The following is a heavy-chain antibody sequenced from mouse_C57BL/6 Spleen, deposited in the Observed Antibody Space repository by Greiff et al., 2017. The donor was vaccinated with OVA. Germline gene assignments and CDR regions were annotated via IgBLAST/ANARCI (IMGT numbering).Heavy chain of an antibody. CDR2: IYPGNSDT. D-gene: IGHD2-3*01. CDR1: GYTFTSYW. Sequence: EVKLMESGTVLARPGASVKMSCKTSGYTFTSYWMHWVKQRPGQGLEWIGAIYPGNSDTSYNQKFKGKAKLTAATSASTAYMELSSLTNEDSAVYYCTRDDGYLAYWGQGTLVTVSA. J-gene: IGHJ3*01. CDR3: TRDDGYLAY. V-gene: IGHV1-5*01.